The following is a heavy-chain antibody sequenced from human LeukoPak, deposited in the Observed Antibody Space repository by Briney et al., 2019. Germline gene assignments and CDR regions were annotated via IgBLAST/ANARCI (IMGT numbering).Heavy chain of an antibody. J-gene: IGHJ4*02. CDR3: ARHLRSSGYYSLDY. CDR1: GGSFSGYY. D-gene: IGHD3-22*01. CDR2: IYYSGST. Sequence: SETLSLTCAVYGGSFSGYYWSWIRQPPGKGLEWIGYIYYSGSTNYNPSLKSRVTISVDTSKNQFSLKLSSVTAADTAVYYCARHLRSSGYYSLDYWGQGTLVTVSS. V-gene: IGHV4-59*08.